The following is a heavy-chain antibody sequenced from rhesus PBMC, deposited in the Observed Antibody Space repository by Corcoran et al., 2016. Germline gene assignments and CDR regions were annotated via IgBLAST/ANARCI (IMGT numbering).Heavy chain of an antibody. J-gene: IGHJ4*01. D-gene: IGHD5-12*01. CDR1: GGSLSRNW. CDR2: ISGDSGST. Sequence: QVQLQESGPGLVKPSGTLSLTCAVSGGSLSRNWWSWIRQAPGKGLEWIGQISGDSGSTSYNPSLRSRVTVSNAASKHQFSLKLSSVTAADTAVYYCARHTGYSHASWGQGVLVTVSP. CDR3: ARHTGYSHAS. V-gene: IGHV4-80*01.